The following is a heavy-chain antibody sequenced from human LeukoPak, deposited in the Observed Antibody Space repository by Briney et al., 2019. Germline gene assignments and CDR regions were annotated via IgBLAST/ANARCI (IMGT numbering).Heavy chain of an antibody. Sequence: PGGSLRLSCAASGFTFSNNWMSWVRQAPGKGLEWVANIKQDGSEKYYVDSVKGRFTISRDNAKNSLHLQMNSLRAEDTAVYYCVRDNPRCCGVIPANIDDYWGQGTLVTVSS. V-gene: IGHV3-7*01. D-gene: IGHD2-21*01. J-gene: IGHJ4*02. CDR3: VRDNPRCCGVIPANIDDY. CDR2: IKQDGSEK. CDR1: GFTFSNNW.